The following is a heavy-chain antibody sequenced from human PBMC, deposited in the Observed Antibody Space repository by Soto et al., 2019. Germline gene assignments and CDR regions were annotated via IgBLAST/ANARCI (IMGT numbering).Heavy chain of an antibody. V-gene: IGHV6-1*01. CDR1: GDSVSSNSAA. J-gene: IGHJ6*02. Sequence: QSQTLSLTCAISGDSVSSNSAAWNWIRQSPSRGLEWLGRTYYRSKWYNDYAVSVKSRITINPDTSKNQFSLQLNSVTPEDTAVYYCARSDTAMGRPKYYYGMDVWGQGTTVTVSS. CDR2: TYYRSKWYN. D-gene: IGHD5-18*01. CDR3: ARSDTAMGRPKYYYGMDV.